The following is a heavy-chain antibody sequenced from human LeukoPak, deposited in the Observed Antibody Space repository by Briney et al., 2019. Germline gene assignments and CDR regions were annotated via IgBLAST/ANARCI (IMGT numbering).Heavy chain of an antibody. J-gene: IGHJ4*02. CDR3: ARWDTNDY. V-gene: IGHV1-2*02. Sequence: ASVKVSCKASRYTFTGYYMHWVRQAPGQGLEWMGWINPNSGVTDYAQNFQGRVTMTRDTSISTAYMELSRLRSDDTAVYYCARWDTNDYWGQGTLVTVSS. CDR1: RYTFTGYY. CDR2: INPNSGVT. D-gene: IGHD5-18*01.